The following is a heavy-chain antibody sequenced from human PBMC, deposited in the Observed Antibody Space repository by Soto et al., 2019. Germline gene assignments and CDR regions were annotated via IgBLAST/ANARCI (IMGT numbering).Heavy chain of an antibody. CDR1: GGSISSSSYY. V-gene: IGHV4-39*01. Sequence: SETLSLTCTVSGGSISSSSYYWGWIRQPPGKGLEWIGSIYYSGSTYYNPSLKRRVTISVDTSKNQFSLKLSSVTAADTAVYYCARLTHEITMIVVVVPWGAFDIWGQGTMVTVSS. J-gene: IGHJ3*02. CDR3: ARLTHEITMIVVVVPWGAFDI. CDR2: IYYSGST. D-gene: IGHD3-22*01.